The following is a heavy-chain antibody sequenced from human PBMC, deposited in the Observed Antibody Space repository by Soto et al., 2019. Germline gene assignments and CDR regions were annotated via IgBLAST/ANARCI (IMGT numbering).Heavy chain of an antibody. V-gene: IGHV4-4*02. CDR1: GGSISSSNW. D-gene: IGHD4-17*01. CDR3: ASFALDGYYSYFDY. CDR2: IYHSGST. J-gene: IGHJ4*02. Sequence: SDTLSLTCAVSGGSISSSNWWSWVRQPPGKGLEWIGEIYHSGSTNYNPSLKSRVTISVDKSKNQFSLKLSSVTAADTAVYYCASFALDGYYSYFDYWGQGTLVTVSS.